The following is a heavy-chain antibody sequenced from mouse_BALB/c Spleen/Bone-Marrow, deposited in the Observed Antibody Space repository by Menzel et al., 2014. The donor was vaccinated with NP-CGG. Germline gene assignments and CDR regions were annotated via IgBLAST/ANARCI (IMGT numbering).Heavy chain of an antibody. CDR1: GFDFSRYW. V-gene: IGHV4-1*02. D-gene: IGHD2-14*01. J-gene: IGHJ2*01. CDR3: PRPVYGYVPPAY. Sequence: EVMLVESGGGLVQPGGSLKLSCAASGFDFSRYWMSWVRRAPGKGLEWIGEINPDSSTLNYTPSLKDKFIISRDNAKNPLYLQMNKERSENTALYHGPRPVYGYVPPAYWGQGTTLTVSS. CDR2: INPDSSTL.